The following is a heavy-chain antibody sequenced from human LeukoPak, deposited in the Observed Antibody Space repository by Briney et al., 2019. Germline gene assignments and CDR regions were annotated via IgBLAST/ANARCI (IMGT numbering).Heavy chain of an antibody. CDR3: ARAYSSSWSPPGYYYMDV. J-gene: IGHJ6*03. CDR2: INPNSGGT. CDR1: GYTFTGYY. D-gene: IGHD6-13*01. Sequence: ASVKVSCKASGYTFTGYYMHWVRQAPGQGLEWMGWINPNSGGTNYAQKFQGRVTMTRDTSTSTVYMELSSLRSEDTAVYYCARAYSSSWSPPGYYYMDVWGKGTTVTISS. V-gene: IGHV1-2*02.